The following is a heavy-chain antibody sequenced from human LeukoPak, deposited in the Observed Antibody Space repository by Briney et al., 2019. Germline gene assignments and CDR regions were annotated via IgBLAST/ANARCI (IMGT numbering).Heavy chain of an antibody. CDR1: GFTFSSYA. CDR2: ISGSGGST. J-gene: IGHJ6*02. V-gene: IGHV3-23*01. D-gene: IGHD2-15*01. Sequence: PGGSLRLSCAAFGFTFSSYAMSWVRQAPGKGLEWVSAISGSGGSTYYADSVKGRFTIPRDNSKNTLYLQMNSLRAEDTAVYYCARERRGYYYYDMDVWGQGTTVTVSS. CDR3: ARERRGYYYYDMDV.